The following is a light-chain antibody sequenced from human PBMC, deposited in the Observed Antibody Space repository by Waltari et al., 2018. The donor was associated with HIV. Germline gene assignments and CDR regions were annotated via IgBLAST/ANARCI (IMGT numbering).Light chain of an antibody. V-gene: IGLV1-44*01. J-gene: IGLJ1*01. CDR1: TSNIGGNT. CDR2: SNN. Sequence: QSVLAQPPSASGTPGQRVTISCSGSTSNIGGNTVSWYQQLPGTAPKLLIYSNNERPSGVPDRLSGSTSGTSASLVISGLQSEDEADYYCAAWYDSLKVGAFGTGTKVTVL. CDR3: AAWYDSLKVGA.